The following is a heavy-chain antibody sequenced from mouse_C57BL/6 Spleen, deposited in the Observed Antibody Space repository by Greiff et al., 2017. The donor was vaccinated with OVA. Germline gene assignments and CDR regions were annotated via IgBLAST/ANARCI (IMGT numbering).Heavy chain of an antibody. V-gene: IGHV1-15*01. Sequence: QVQLQQSGAELVRPGASVTLSCKASGYTFTDYEMHWVKQTPVHGLEWIGAIDPETGGTAYNQKFKGKAILTADKSSSTAYMELRSLTSEDSAVYYCTRGYSNYPVAYWGQGTLVTVSA. CDR2: IDPETGGT. D-gene: IGHD2-5*01. CDR3: TRGYSNYPVAY. CDR1: GYTFTDYE. J-gene: IGHJ3*01.